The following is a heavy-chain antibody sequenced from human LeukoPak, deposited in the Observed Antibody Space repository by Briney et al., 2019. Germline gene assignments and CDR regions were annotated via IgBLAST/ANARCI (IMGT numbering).Heavy chain of an antibody. J-gene: IGHJ4*02. CDR1: GFTVSSNY. D-gene: IGHD5-18*01. V-gene: IGHV3-53*01. CDR3: ARLRGFSCGPPDY. Sequence: PGGSLRLSCTVSGFTVSSNYMSWVRQAPGKGLEWVSVIYSGGSTHYADSVEGRFTISRDNSKNTLYLQMNNLRVEDTAVYYCARLRGFSCGPPDYWGQGTLVTVSS. CDR2: IYSGGST.